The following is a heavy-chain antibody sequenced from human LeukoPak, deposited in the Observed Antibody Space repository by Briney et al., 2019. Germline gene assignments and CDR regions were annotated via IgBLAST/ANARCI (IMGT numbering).Heavy chain of an antibody. V-gene: IGHV3-66*01. J-gene: IGHJ4*02. CDR2: IYISGTT. D-gene: IGHD2-21*01. Sequence: GESLRLSCTASGFSISANDMTWVRQAPGKGLEWVSLIYISGTTKYADSVQGRFIISRDNSKDTLYLQMNNLRVEDTAVYYCHKRSPPYWGQGTLVSVSS. CDR1: GFSISAND. CDR3: HKRSPPY.